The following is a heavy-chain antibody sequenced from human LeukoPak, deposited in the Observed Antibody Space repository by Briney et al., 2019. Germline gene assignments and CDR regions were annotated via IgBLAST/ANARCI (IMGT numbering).Heavy chain of an antibody. D-gene: IGHD3-10*01. Sequence: GGSLRLSCAASGFTFSSYAMSWVRQAPGKGLEWVSSISSSSSYIYYADSVKGRFTISRDNAKNSLYLQMNSLRAEDAAVYYCARIYGSGSYPLDYWGQGTLVTVSS. CDR3: ARIYGSGSYPLDY. CDR2: ISSSSSYI. CDR1: GFTFSSYA. J-gene: IGHJ4*02. V-gene: IGHV3-21*01.